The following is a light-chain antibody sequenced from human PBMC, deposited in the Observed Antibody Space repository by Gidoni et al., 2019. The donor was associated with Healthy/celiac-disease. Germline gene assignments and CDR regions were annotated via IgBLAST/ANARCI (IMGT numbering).Light chain of an antibody. CDR2: AAS. CDR3: QQSYSTPLT. V-gene: IGKV1-39*01. J-gene: IGKJ4*01. CDR1: QSISSY. Sequence: DIQMTQSPSSLSASVGDRVTITCRASQSISSYLNWYQQKPGKAPKLLIYAASSLQSGVPSRGSGSGSGTDFTLTISSLQPEDFATYYCQQSYSTPLTFGGGTKVESK.